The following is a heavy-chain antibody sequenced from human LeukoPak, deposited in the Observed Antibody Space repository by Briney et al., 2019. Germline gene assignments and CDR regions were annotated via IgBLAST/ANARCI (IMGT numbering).Heavy chain of an antibody. D-gene: IGHD3-22*01. CDR2: IDPSDSYT. CDR1: GYSLTSYW. CDR3: ARTGDSSGYHNLGYYYYGMDV. V-gene: IGHV5-10-1*01. Sequence: GESLKISCKGSGYSLTSYWISWVRQMPGKGLEWMGRIDPSDSYTNYSPSFQGHVTISADKSISTAYLQWSSLKASDTAMYYCARTGDSSGYHNLGYYYYGMDVWGQGTTVTVSS. J-gene: IGHJ6*02.